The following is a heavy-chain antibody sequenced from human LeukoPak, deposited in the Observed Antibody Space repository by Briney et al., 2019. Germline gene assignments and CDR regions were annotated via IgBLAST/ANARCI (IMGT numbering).Heavy chain of an antibody. V-gene: IGHV3-21*01. Sequence: PGGSLRLSCAASGFIFNTFNMNRFRQAPGKGLEWVSSINSGGDYKYYADSVKGRFTTSRDNAKNSLSLQLNSLRVEDTAIYYCARGHYDVLASSYKWTPDYWGQGTLVTVSS. CDR3: ARGHYDVLASSYKWTPDY. D-gene: IGHD3-9*01. CDR1: GFIFNTFN. J-gene: IGHJ4*02. CDR2: INSGGDYK.